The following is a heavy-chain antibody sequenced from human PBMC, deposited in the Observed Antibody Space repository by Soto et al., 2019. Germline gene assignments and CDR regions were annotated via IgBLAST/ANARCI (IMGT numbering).Heavy chain of an antibody. CDR2: ISYDGSNK. Sequence: GGSLRLSCAASGFTFSSYAMHWVRQAPGKGLEGVAVISYDGSNKYYADSVKGRFTISRDNSKNTLYLQMNSLRAEDTAVYYCARGLDSNSATRYFDSWGQGTLVTVSS. CDR1: GFTFSSYA. V-gene: IGHV3-30-3*01. J-gene: IGHJ4*02. CDR3: ARGLDSNSATRYFDS. D-gene: IGHD4-4*01.